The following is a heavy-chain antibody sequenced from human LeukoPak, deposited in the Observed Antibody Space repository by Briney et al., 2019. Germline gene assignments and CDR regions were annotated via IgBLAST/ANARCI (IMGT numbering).Heavy chain of an antibody. CDR1: GGSFSGYY. V-gene: IGHV4-34*01. Sequence: SETLSLTCAVYGGSFSGYYWNWIRQPPGKGLEWIGEIHPSGSTNYNPSLKSRVTMSIDTSKNQFSPKLTSVSAADTAVYYCARGADWSKVGYWGQGTLVTVSS. D-gene: IGHD3-3*01. CDR3: ARGADWSKVGY. J-gene: IGHJ4*02. CDR2: IHPSGST.